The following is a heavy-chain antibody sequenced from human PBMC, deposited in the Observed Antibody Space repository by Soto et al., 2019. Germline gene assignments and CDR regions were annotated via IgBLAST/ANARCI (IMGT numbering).Heavy chain of an antibody. J-gene: IGHJ4*02. V-gene: IGHV4-31*11. D-gene: IGHD1-26*01. CDR1: GGSISSGSYY. Sequence: SETLSLTCAVSGGSISSGSYYWNWIRQHPGKGLESIGYIYNSGSAYYNASLKSRLTISLDTSKNQFSLKLSSVIVADTAVYYRARGSTSPNSGQPGFDSWGQGILVTVSS. CDR3: ARGSTSPNSGQPGFDS. CDR2: IYNSGSA.